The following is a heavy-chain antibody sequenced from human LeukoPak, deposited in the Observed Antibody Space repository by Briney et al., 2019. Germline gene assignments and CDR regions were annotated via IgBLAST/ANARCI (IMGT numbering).Heavy chain of an antibody. CDR3: ARESVFRSAARPRNAFDI. D-gene: IGHD6-6*01. CDR1: GFTFDDYG. J-gene: IGHJ3*02. V-gene: IGHV3-20*04. Sequence: GGSLRLSCPASGFTFDDYGMSWVRQAPGKGLEWVSGINWNGGSTGYADSVKGRFTISRDNAKNSLYLQMNSLRAEDTALYYCARESVFRSAARPRNAFDIWGQGIMVTVSS. CDR2: INWNGGST.